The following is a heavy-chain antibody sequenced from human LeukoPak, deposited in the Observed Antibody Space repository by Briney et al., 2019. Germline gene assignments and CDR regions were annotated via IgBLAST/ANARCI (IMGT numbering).Heavy chain of an antibody. CDR2: IIPIFGTA. Sequence: GASVKVSCKASGGTFSSYAISWVRQAPGQGLEWMGGIIPIFGTANYAQKFQGRVTITADESTSTAYMELSSLRSEDTAAYYCAREHGVVTAGGAFDIWGQGTMVTVSS. D-gene: IGHD2-21*02. J-gene: IGHJ3*02. CDR3: AREHGVVTAGGAFDI. CDR1: GGTFSSYA. V-gene: IGHV1-69*13.